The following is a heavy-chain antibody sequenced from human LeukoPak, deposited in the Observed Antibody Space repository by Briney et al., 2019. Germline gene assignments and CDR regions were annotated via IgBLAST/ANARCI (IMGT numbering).Heavy chain of an antibody. D-gene: IGHD3-10*01. CDR3: AKRGVVIRGILVIGYHQEAKYYDF. CDR2: ISERGGGT. Sequence: PGGSLRLSCAASGFTFRSYGMTWARQTPGKGLEWVSYISERGGGTTYADSVKGRFTISRDTSLNTVYLQMNNLRAEDTAVYFCAKRGVVIRGILVIGYHQEAKYYDFWGQGVMVTVSS. J-gene: IGHJ4*02. V-gene: IGHV3-23*01. CDR1: GFTFRSYG.